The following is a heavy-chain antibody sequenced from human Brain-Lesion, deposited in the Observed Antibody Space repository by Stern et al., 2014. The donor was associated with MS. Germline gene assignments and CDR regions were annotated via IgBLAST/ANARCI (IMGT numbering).Heavy chain of an antibody. Sequence: QLQLQESGPGLVKPSQTLSLSCTVSGGSISSGGYYWSWIRQPAGKGLEWIGRIFNSGSTRYNPSLKRRVTISIATSKNQFSLRLNSMTAADTAVYYCARGRVVPGFQYYATDVWGQGTTVIVSS. J-gene: IGHJ6*02. V-gene: IGHV4-61*02. CDR1: GGSISSGGYY. CDR3: ARGRVVPGFQYYATDV. CDR2: IFNSGST. D-gene: IGHD2-2*01.